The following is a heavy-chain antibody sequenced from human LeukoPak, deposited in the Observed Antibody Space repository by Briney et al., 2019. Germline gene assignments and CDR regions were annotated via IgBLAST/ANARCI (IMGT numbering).Heavy chain of an antibody. J-gene: IGHJ4*02. V-gene: IGHV3-15*01. D-gene: IGHD3-22*01. Sequence: GGSLRLSCAASGFTFSSYAMSWVRQAPGKGLEWVGRIKSKTDGGTTDYAAPVKGRFTISRDDSKNTLYPQMNSLKTEDTAVYYCTTDFESYYYDSSGYFRYWGQGTLVTVSS. CDR1: GFTFSSYA. CDR2: IKSKTDGGTT. CDR3: TTDFESYYYDSSGYFRY.